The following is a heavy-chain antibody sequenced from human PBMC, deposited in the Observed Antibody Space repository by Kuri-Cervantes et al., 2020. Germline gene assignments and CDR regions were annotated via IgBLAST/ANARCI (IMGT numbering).Heavy chain of an antibody. J-gene: IGHJ4*02. V-gene: IGHV3-48*04. CDR1: GFTFSSYS. Sequence: GESLKISCAASGFTFSSYSMNWVRQAPGKGLEWVSYISSSSSTIYYADSVKGRFTISRDNAENSLYLQMNSLRAEDTAVYYCARALVPSYDYIWGSYRWLYFDYWGQGTLVTVSS. CDR3: ARALVPSYDYIWGSYRWLYFDY. CDR2: ISSSSSTI. D-gene: IGHD3-16*02.